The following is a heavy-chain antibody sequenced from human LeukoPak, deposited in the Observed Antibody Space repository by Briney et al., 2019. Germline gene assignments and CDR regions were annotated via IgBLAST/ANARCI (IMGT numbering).Heavy chain of an antibody. CDR1: GYTFTDYY. CDR3: ARANFLYCSSSTCLFDY. CDR2: INPNDGDS. Sequence: ASVKVSCKASGYTFTDYYMHWVRQAPGQGFEWMGRINPNDGDSNYAQKFQGRVTMTRDTSISTAHMEVSRLRSDDTAVYYCARANFLYCSSSTCLFDYWGQGTLVTVSS. J-gene: IGHJ4*02. V-gene: IGHV1-2*06. D-gene: IGHD2-2*01.